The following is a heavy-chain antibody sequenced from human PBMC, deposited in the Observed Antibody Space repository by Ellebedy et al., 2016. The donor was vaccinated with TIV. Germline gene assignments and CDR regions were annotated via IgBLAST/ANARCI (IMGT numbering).Heavy chain of an antibody. CDR2: INHSGST. V-gene: IGHV4-34*01. Sequence: MPSETLSLTCAVYGGSFSRYYWSWIRQPPGKGLEWIGEINHSGSTNYNPSLKRRVTISLDTSKNQFSLKLSSVTAAATAGYYCAVGVWRRIGYYYYYYGMDVWGQGTTVTVSS. CDR3: AVGVWRRIGYYYYYYGMDV. CDR1: GGSFSRYY. J-gene: IGHJ6*02. D-gene: IGHD2-8*02.